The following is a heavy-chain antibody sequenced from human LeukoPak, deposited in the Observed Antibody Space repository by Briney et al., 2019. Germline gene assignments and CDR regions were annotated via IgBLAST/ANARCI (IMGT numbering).Heavy chain of an antibody. CDR2: FFGSGGGT. V-gene: IGHV3-23*01. CDR1: GFTFSTYA. CDR3: AKDRQSRGSLGFDY. Sequence: GGSLRLSCAASGFTFSTYAMAWVRQAPGKGLEWVSSFFGSGGGTYYADSVRGRFTISRDDSKNTLYVQMNSLRAEDTAVYYCAKDRQSRGSLGFDYWGQGALVIVSS. D-gene: IGHD3-22*01. J-gene: IGHJ4*02.